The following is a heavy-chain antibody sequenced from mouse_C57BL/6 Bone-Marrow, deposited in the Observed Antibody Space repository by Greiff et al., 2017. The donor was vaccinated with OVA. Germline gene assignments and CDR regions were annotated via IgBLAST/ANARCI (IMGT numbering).Heavy chain of an antibody. Sequence: QVQLKESGPGLVQPSQSLSITCTVSGFSLTSYGVHWVRQSPGKGLEWLGVIWRGGSTDYNAAFMSRLSITKDNSKSQVFFKMNSLQADDTAIYYCAKNYYYGSFWYFDVWGTGTTVTVSS. CDR1: GFSLTSYG. CDR2: IWRGGST. V-gene: IGHV2-5*01. J-gene: IGHJ1*03. D-gene: IGHD1-1*01. CDR3: AKNYYYGSFWYFDV.